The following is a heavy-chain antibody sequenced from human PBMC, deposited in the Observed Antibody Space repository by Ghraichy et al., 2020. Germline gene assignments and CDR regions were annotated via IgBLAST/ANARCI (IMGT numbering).Heavy chain of an antibody. V-gene: IGHV3-74*01. CDR1: GFTFSSYW. CDR2: INSDGSTT. Sequence: GVLRLSCPASGFTFSSYWMHWVRQAPGKGLVWVSRINSDGSTTNYADSVKGRFTVSRDNAKNTLYLQMNSLRAGDTAVYYCARGPLNSDYWSGYRYFDLWGRGTLVTVSS. D-gene: IGHD3-3*01. J-gene: IGHJ2*01. CDR3: ARGPLNSDYWSGYRYFDL.